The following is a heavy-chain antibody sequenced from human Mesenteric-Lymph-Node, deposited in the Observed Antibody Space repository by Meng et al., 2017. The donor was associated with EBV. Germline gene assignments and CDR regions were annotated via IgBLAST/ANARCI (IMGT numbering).Heavy chain of an antibody. J-gene: IGHJ5*02. Sequence: QAHRVQSGAEVKKPGASVKVSCNPSGYAFTSYYMHWIRQAPGQGLEWMGHISPGGGSTYYAGKFQGRISMTADTSTNTVYMELRSLRSEDTAVYYCARDWDYDSSGGWFDPWGQGTLVTVSS. D-gene: IGHD3-22*01. V-gene: IGHV1-46*01. CDR3: ARDWDYDSSGGWFDP. CDR2: ISPGGGST. CDR1: GYAFTSYY.